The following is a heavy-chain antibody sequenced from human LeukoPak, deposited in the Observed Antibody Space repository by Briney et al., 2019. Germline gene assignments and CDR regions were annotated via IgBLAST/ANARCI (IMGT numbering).Heavy chain of an antibody. J-gene: IGHJ4*02. CDR1: GFSFNNYA. CDR3: ATPLQIFDY. CDR2: ISGSEDRT. Sequence: GGSLRLSCVGSGFSFNNYAMSWVRQAPGKGLEWVSGISGSEDRTHYADSVKGRFTISRDNSKNTLYLQMNSLRAEDTAVYYCATPLQIFDYWGQGTLVTVPS. V-gene: IGHV3-23*01.